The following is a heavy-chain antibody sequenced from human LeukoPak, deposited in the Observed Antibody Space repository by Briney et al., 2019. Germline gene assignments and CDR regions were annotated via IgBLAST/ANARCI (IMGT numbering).Heavy chain of an antibody. D-gene: IGHD4-23*01. CDR1: GDSISGGDYS. CDR3: ARENTRWGAFDI. V-gene: IGHV4-61*08. CDR2: IYYSGST. Sequence: PSETLSLTCAVSGDSISGGDYSWSWIRQPPGKGLEWIGYIYYSGSTNYNPSLKSRVTISVDTSKNQFSLKLSSAAAADTAVYYCARENTRWGAFDIWGQGTMVTVSS. J-gene: IGHJ3*02.